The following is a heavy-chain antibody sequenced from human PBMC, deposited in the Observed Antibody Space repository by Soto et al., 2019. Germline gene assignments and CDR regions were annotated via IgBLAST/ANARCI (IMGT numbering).Heavy chain of an antibody. CDR3: ARRLERGTPDSIAAAVLYGMDV. D-gene: IGHD6-13*01. CDR1: GFSLSNARMG. J-gene: IGHJ6*02. Sequence: QVTLKESGPVLVKPTETLTLTCTVSGFSLSNARMGVSWIRQPPGKALEWLAHIFSNDEKSYSTSLKSRLTTAKDTSKSQVVLTMTNMDPVDTAPYYCARRLERGTPDSIAAAVLYGMDVWGQGTTVTVSS. CDR2: IFSNDEK. V-gene: IGHV2-26*01.